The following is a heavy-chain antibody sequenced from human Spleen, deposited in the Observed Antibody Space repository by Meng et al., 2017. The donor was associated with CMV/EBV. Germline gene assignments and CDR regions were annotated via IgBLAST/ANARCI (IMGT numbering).Heavy chain of an antibody. J-gene: IGHJ4*02. CDR3: ARALERNYCRTDSCFTGPGH. Sequence: FSTNTVSWVRQPPGQGLEWMGKIIPLADIVNYAPGFQGRVTITADKSTSTVYMEVSSLKSDDTAVYYCARALERNYCRTDSCFTGPGHWGQGTLVTVSS. V-gene: IGHV1-69*02. CDR1: FSTNT. CDR2: IIPLADIV. D-gene: IGHD2-15*01.